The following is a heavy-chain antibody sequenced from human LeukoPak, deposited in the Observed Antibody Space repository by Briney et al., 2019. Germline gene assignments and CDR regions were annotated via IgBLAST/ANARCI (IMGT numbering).Heavy chain of an antibody. CDR1: GFTFSNYG. D-gene: IGHD6-13*01. CDR3: AKAPRIAVASVLDY. V-gene: IGHV3-30*02. J-gene: IGHJ4*02. Sequence: GGSLRLSCTVSGFTFSNYGMQWVRQAPGKGLEWVAFIRYDGFYKYYADSVKGRFTFSRDNSRNTLYLEMNSLTAEYTAVYYCAKAPRIAVASVLDYWGQGTLVSVSS. CDR2: IRYDGFYK.